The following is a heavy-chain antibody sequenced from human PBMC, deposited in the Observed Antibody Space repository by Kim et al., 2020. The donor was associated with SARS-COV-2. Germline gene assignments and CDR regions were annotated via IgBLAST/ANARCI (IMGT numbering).Heavy chain of an antibody. D-gene: IGHD3-22*01. V-gene: IGHV4-59*08. CDR1: GGSISSYY. CDR3: ARQADYYDNSGYYSRWID. Sequence: SETLSLTCTVSGGSISSYYWSWIRQPPGKGLEWIGYIYYSGSTNYNPSLKSRVTISVDTSKNQFSLKLSSVNAADTAVYYCARQADYYDNSGYYSRWID. J-gene: IGHJ4*01. CDR2: IYYSGST.